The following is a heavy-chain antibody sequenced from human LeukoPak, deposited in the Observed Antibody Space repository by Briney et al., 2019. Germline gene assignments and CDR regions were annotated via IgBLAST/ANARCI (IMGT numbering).Heavy chain of an antibody. CDR1: GGSISSYY. CDR3: ARQRASYGLDY. Sequence: SSKTLSLTCTVSGGSISSYYWSWIRQPPGKGLEWIGYIYTSGSTNYNPSLKSRVTISVDTSKNQFSLKLSSVTAADTAVYYCARQRASYGLDYWGQGTLVTVSS. J-gene: IGHJ4*02. V-gene: IGHV4-4*09. D-gene: IGHD5-18*01. CDR2: IYTSGST.